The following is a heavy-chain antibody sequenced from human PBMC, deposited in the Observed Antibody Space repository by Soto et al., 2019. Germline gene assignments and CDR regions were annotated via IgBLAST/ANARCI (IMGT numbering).Heavy chain of an antibody. CDR3: ARDWGVGATSHYYYYGMDV. D-gene: IGHD1-26*01. CDR1: GYTFTSYG. Sequence: XSVKGSCKASGYTFTSYGISWGRQAPVQGLEWMGWISAYNGNTNYAQKLQGRVTMTTDTSTSTAYMELRSLRSDDTAVYYCARDWGVGATSHYYYYGMDVWGQGTTVTVSS. V-gene: IGHV1-18*01. CDR2: ISAYNGNT. J-gene: IGHJ6*02.